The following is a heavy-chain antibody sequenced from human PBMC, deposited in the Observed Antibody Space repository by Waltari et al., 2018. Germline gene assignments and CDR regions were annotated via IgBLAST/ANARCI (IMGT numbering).Heavy chain of an antibody. CDR2: IYYSGST. Sequence: QVQLQESGPGLVKPSETLSLTCTVSGGSISSHYWSWIRKPPGKGLEWIGYIYYSGSTNYHPSLESRVTISVDTSKNQFSLKLRSVTAADTAVYYCARVRPRGSGNTRYFDLWGRGTLVTVSS. V-gene: IGHV4-59*11. CDR3: ARVRPRGSGNTRYFDL. CDR1: GGSISSHY. D-gene: IGHD1-26*01. J-gene: IGHJ2*01.